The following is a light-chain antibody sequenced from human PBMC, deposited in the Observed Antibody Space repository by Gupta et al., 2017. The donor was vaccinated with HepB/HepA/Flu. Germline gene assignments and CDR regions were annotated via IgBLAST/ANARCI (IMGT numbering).Light chain of an antibody. V-gene: IGKV3-20*01. CDR1: QSVSSSY. CDR3: QQYGSSPYT. CDR2: GAS. Sequence: EIVLTQSPGTLSLSPGERATLSCMASQSVSSSYLVWYQQKPGQAPRLLIYGASSRATGIPDRFSGSGSGTDFTLTINRLEPEDFAVYYCQQYGSSPYTFGQGTKLEIK. J-gene: IGKJ2*01.